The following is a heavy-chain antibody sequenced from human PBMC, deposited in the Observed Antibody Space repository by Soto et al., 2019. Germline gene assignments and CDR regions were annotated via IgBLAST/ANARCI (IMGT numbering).Heavy chain of an antibody. J-gene: IGHJ5*02. D-gene: IGHD3-10*01. CDR1: GYTFTSYA. Sequence: ASVKVSCKASGYTFTSYAMHWVRQANGQRLEWMGWINAGNGNTKYSQKFQGRVTISRDNAKNSLYLQMNSLRAEDTAVYYCARDDAAGWFDPWGQGTLVTVSS. CDR2: INAGNGNT. CDR3: ARDDAAGWFDP. V-gene: IGHV1-3*01.